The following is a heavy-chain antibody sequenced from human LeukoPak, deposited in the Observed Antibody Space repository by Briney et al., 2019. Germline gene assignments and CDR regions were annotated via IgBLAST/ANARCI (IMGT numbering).Heavy chain of an antibody. D-gene: IGHD3-22*01. CDR2: IYSGGST. CDR3: AGLPAYYYDTRGFYFDY. CDR1: GFTVSSNC. V-gene: IGHV3-66*04. Sequence: PGGSLRLSCAASGFTVSSNCMSWVRQAPGKGLEWVSVIYSGGSTYYADSVKGRFTISRDNSKNTLYLQMNSLRAEDTAVYYCAGLPAYYYDTRGFYFDYWGQGTLVTVSS. J-gene: IGHJ4*02.